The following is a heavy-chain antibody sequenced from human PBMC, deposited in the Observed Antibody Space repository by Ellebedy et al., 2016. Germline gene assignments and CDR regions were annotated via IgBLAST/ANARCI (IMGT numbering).Heavy chain of an antibody. J-gene: IGHJ4*02. CDR2: MYYNGNT. CDR1: GGSITNSY. CDR3: ARVNVAVAGLPFDY. D-gene: IGHD6-19*01. Sequence: GSLRLXXSVSGGSITNSYLSWIRQPPGKGLEWIGYMYYNGNTNYNPSLKSRVTISVDTSKNQSFLKLNSVTAADTAVYYCARVNVAVAGLPFDYWGQGSLVTVSS. V-gene: IGHV4-59*01.